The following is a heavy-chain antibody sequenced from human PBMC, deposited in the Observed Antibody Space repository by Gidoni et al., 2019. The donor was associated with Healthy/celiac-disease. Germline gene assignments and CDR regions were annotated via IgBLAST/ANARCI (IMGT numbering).Heavy chain of an antibody. V-gene: IGHV4-39*01. J-gene: IGHJ2*01. Sequence: QLQLQESGPGLVKPSETLSLTCTVSGGSISSSSYYWGWIRQPPGKGLEWIGSIYYSGSTYYNPSLKSRVTISVDTSKNQFSLKLSSVTAADTAVYYCARHYDSSGYYYLLFPDRNWYFDLWGRGTLVTVSS. CDR1: GGSISSSSYY. CDR3: ARHYDSSGYYYLLFPDRNWYFDL. D-gene: IGHD3-22*01. CDR2: IYYSGST.